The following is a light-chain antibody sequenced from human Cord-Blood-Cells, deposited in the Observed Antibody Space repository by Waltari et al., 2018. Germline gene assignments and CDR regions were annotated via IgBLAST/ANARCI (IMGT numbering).Light chain of an antibody. V-gene: IGLV2-14*01. Sequence: QSALTQPASVSGSPGPSITISCTGPSSDVGGYNYVYWYQQHPGKAPKLMIYDVSNRPSGVSNRFSGSKAGNTASLTISGLQAEDEADYYCSSYTSSSTFYVVGTGTKVTVL. CDR2: DVS. CDR1: SSDVGGYNY. CDR3: SSYTSSSTFYV. J-gene: IGLJ1*01.